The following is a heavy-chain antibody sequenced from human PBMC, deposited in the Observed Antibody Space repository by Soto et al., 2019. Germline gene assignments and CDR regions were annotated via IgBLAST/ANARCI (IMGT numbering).Heavy chain of an antibody. V-gene: IGHV3-48*02. CDR3: ARDPSQWLVDAFDI. D-gene: IGHD6-19*01. CDR1: GFTFSSYS. Sequence: GGSLRLSCAASGFTFSSYSMNWVRQAPGKGLEWVSYISSSSSTIDYADSVKGRFTISRDNAKNSLYLQMNSLRDEDTAVYYCARDPSQWLVDAFDIWGQGTMVTVSS. CDR2: ISSSSSTI. J-gene: IGHJ3*02.